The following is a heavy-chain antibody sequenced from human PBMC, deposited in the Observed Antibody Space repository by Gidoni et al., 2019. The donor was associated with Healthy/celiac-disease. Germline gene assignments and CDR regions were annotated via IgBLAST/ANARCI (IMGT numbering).Heavy chain of an antibody. CDR3: TTREDCSGGSCIDY. CDR1: GFTFSTAW. Sequence: EVQLVESGGGLVKPGGSLRLSCAASGFTFSTAWMSWVRQAPGKGLEWVGRIKSKTDGGTTDYAAPVKGRFTISRDDSKNTLYLQMNSLKTEDTAVYYCTTREDCSGGSCIDYWGQGTLVTVSS. J-gene: IGHJ4*02. D-gene: IGHD2-15*01. CDR2: IKSKTDGGTT. V-gene: IGHV3-15*01.